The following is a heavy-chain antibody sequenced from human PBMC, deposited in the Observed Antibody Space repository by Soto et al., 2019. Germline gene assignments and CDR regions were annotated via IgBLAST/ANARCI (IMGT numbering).Heavy chain of an antibody. V-gene: IGHV3-23*01. D-gene: IGHD2-15*01. CDR3: AKKVRVRGWCGGSCYFFDY. J-gene: IGHJ4*02. Sequence: EVQLLESGGGLVQPGGSLRLSCAASGFTFSSYAMSWVRQAPGKGLEWVSSISGSGGSTYYADSVKGRFTISRDNSKNTLYLQMNSLRAEDTAVYYCAKKVRVRGWCGGSCYFFDYWGQGTLVTVSS. CDR1: GFTFSSYA. CDR2: ISGSGGST.